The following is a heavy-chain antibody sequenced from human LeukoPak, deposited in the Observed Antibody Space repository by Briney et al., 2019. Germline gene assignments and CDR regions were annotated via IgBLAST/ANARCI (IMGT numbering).Heavy chain of an antibody. D-gene: IGHD6-19*01. Sequence: PGGSLRLSCAASGFTFSSYSMNWVRQAPGKGLEWVSSISSSSSYIYYADSVKGRFTLSIDNAKNSLYRQMNSLRAEDTAVYYGARDWGGAGWGQGTLVTVSS. CDR1: GFTFSSYS. CDR3: ARDWGGAG. V-gene: IGHV3-21*01. J-gene: IGHJ4*02. CDR2: ISSSSSYI.